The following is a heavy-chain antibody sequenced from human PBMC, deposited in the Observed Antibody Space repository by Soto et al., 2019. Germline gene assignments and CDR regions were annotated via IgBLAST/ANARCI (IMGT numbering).Heavy chain of an antibody. J-gene: IGHJ4*02. CDR3: ARGANGQWLVDH. CDR1: GFTFNSYW. D-gene: IGHD6-19*01. Sequence: EVQLVESGGGLVQPGGSLRLSCAASGFTFNSYWMHWVRQAPGKGLVWVSRINMHASSTNYADSVKGRFTKPGDNAKNMVYLQMNSLSAEDPAVYYCARGANGQWLVDHWGQGTPVTVSS. V-gene: IGHV3-74*01. CDR2: INMHASST.